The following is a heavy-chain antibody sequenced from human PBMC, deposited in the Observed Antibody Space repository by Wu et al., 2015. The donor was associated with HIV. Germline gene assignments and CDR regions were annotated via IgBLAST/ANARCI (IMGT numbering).Heavy chain of an antibody. CDR2: IIPIFGTA. V-gene: IGHV1-69*12. D-gene: IGHD6-13*01. J-gene: IGHJ6*03. CDR3: ARAPWSLCSSWSTPSCYYYMDV. Sequence: QVQLVQSGAEVKKPGSSVKVSCKASGGTFSSYAISWVRQAPGQGLEWMGGIIPIFGTANYAQKFQGRVTITADESTSTAYMELSSLRSEDTAVYYCARAPWSLCSSWSTPSCYYYMDVWGKGTTVTVSS. CDR1: GGTFSSYA.